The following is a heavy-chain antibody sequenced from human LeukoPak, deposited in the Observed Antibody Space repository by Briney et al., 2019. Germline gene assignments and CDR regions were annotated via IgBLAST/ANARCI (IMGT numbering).Heavy chain of an antibody. D-gene: IGHD6-13*01. Sequence: PSETLSLTCAVYGGSFSGYYWSWIRQSPGKGLEWIGEINHSGSTNYNPSLKSRVTISVDTSKNQFSLKLSSVTAADTAVYYCARVWAGIAAAGPYYYYYGMDVWGQGTTVTVSS. CDR1: GGSFSGYY. J-gene: IGHJ6*02. CDR2: INHSGST. V-gene: IGHV4-34*01. CDR3: ARVWAGIAAAGPYYYYYGMDV.